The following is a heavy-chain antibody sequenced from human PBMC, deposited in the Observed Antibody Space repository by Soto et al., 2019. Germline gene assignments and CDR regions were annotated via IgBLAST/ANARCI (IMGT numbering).Heavy chain of an antibody. J-gene: IGHJ4*02. D-gene: IGHD6-19*01. CDR1: GYTFTGYY. V-gene: IGHV1-2*04. CDR2: VNPNSGGT. CDR3: VTSRVSIAVAGETEYYFDY. Sequence: QVQLVQSGAEVKKPGASVKVSCKASGYTFTGYYIHWVRQAPGQGLEWMGWVNPNSGGTNYAQKFQGWVTMTRDTSDSTAYMELSRLRSDDTAVYYCVTSRVSIAVAGETEYYFDYWGQGTLVTVSS.